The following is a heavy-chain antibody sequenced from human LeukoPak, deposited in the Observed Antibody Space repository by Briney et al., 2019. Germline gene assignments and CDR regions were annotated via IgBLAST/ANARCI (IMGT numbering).Heavy chain of an antibody. CDR3: ARGARVVRYFDWLPSYYYYYMDV. CDR1: GGSISSSNW. J-gene: IGHJ6*03. CDR2: IYHGGST. D-gene: IGHD3-9*01. Sequence: SGTLSLTCAVSGGSISSSNWWSWVRQPPGKGLEWIGEIYHGGSTNYNPSLKSRVTISVDKSKNQFSLKLSSVTAADTAVYYCARGARVVRYFDWLPSYYYYYMDVWGKGTTVTVSS. V-gene: IGHV4-4*02.